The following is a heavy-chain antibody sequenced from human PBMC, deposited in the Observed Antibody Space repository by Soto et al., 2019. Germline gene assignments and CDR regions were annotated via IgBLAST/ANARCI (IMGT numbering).Heavy chain of an antibody. D-gene: IGHD3-22*01. V-gene: IGHV3-23*01. CDR2: FSGSGDTT. CDR3: ARDAGELPVVTVGVFVF. CDR1: GFTFSNYA. Sequence: GGSLRLSCAASGFTFSNYAMSWVRQAPGKGLEWVSAFSGSGDTTFYADSVKGRFTVSRDNSKKTLYLQLNSLRDEDTAVYYCARDAGELPVVTVGVFVFWGRGTLVTVSS. J-gene: IGHJ4*02.